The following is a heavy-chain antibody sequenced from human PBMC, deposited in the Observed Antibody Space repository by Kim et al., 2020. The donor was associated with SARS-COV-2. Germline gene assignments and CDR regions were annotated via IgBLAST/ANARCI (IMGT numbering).Heavy chain of an antibody. V-gene: IGHV1-3*01. Sequence: KYSQKFQGRVTITRDTSASTAYMELSSLRSEDTAVYYCARSTTHGDYFDYWGQGTLVTVSS. J-gene: IGHJ4*02. CDR3: ARSTTHGDYFDY. D-gene: IGHD1-7*01.